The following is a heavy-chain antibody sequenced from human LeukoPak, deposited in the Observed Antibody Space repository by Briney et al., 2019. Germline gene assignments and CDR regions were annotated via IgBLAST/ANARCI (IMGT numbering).Heavy chain of an antibody. CDR3: ARDPVGATPPAGY. D-gene: IGHD1-26*01. Sequence: GGSLRLSCAASGFTFSSYSMNWVRQAPGKGLEWVSYITFSSSIIYYADSVKGRFTISRDNAKNSLYLQMNSLRAEDTAVYYCARDPVGATPPAGYWGQGTLVTVSS. CDR2: ITFSSSII. V-gene: IGHV3-48*01. CDR1: GFTFSSYS. J-gene: IGHJ4*02.